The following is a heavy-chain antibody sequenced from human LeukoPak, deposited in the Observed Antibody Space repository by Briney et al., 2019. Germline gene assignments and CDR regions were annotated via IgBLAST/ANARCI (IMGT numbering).Heavy chain of an antibody. Sequence: ASVKVSCKASGYTFTSYGISWVRQAPGQGLEWMGWISAYNGNTNYAQKLQGRVTMTTDTSTSTAYIELMSLRSDDTAVYYCARDLLVRGVIYWFDPWGQGTLVTVSS. V-gene: IGHV1-18*01. D-gene: IGHD3-10*01. CDR2: ISAYNGNT. CDR1: GYTFTSYG. J-gene: IGHJ5*02. CDR3: ARDLLVRGVIYWFDP.